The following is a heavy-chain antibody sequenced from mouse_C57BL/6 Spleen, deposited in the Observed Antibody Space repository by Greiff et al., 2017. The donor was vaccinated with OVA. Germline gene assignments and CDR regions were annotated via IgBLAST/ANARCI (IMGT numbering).Heavy chain of an antibody. Sequence: EVQLQESGPGMVKPSQSLSLTCTVTGYSITSGYDWHWIRHFPGNKLEWMGYISYSGSTNYNPSLKSRISITPDTSKNHFFLKLNSVTTEDTATYYSAGGYYGIYFGYWGQGTTLTVSS. CDR2: ISYSGST. J-gene: IGHJ2*01. V-gene: IGHV3-1*01. CDR3: AGGYYGIYFGY. D-gene: IGHD1-1*01. CDR1: GYSITSGYD.